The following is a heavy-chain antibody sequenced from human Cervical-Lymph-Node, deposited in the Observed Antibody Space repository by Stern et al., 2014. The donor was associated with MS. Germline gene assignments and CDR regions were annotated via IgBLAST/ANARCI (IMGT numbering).Heavy chain of an antibody. CDR1: GGTFSSDA. Sequence: VHLVESGAEVKKPGSSMKVSCKASGGTFSSDAIGWVRQAPGQGLEWMGGITPIFETANYAQKFQGRVTITADQSTKTAYLELSSLTSGDTAMYFCASGTRSSWYFDFWGQGTLVTVST. CDR2: ITPIFETA. CDR3: ASGTRSSWYFDF. V-gene: IGHV1-69*01. J-gene: IGHJ4*02. D-gene: IGHD6-13*01.